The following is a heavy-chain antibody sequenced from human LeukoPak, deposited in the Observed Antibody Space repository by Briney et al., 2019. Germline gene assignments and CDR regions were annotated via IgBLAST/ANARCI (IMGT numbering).Heavy chain of an antibody. V-gene: IGHV1-2*02. J-gene: IGHJ5*02. CDR2: INPNSGAT. D-gene: IGHD3-10*01. Sequence: ASVRVSCKASGYIFSGYYMHWVRQAPGQGLEWMGWINPNSGATNYAQKFQGRVTLTRDTSISTAYMELSRLRSDDTADYYCARGTMIRGLMGRRIGPWGQGTLVTVSS. CDR3: ARGTMIRGLMGRRIGP. CDR1: GYIFSGYY.